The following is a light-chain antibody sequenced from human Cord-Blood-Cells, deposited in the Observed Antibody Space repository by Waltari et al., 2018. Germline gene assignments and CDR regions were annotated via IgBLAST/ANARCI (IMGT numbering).Light chain of an antibody. CDR2: DAS. V-gene: IGKV3-11*01. CDR1: PSVSSY. J-gene: IGKJ2*01. Sequence: EIALTQSPATLSLSPGERATLSCRASPSVSSYLAWYQQKPGQAPRLLIYDASNRATGIPARFSGSGAGTDFTLTISSLEPEDFAVYYCQQRSNWYTFGQGTKLEIK. CDR3: QQRSNWYT.